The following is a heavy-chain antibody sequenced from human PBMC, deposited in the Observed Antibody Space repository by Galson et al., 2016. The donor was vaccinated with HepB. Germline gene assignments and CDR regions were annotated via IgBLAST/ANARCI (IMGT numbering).Heavy chain of an antibody. Sequence: SLRLSCAGSGFIFSGSVMHWVRQASGKGLEWVGRIRSKTHSSATAYATSVEGRFTISRDDSKNTTYLLMNSLKTEDTAVYYCSSRYFTHYGVDYWGLGTLVIVSS. CDR1: GFIFSGSV. V-gene: IGHV3-73*01. CDR3: SSRYFTHYGVDY. CDR2: IRSKTHSSAT. J-gene: IGHJ4*02. D-gene: IGHD3-16*01.